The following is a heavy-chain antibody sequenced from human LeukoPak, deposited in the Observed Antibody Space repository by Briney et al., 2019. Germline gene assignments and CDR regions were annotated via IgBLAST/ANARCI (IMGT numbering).Heavy chain of an antibody. D-gene: IGHD2-21*02. V-gene: IGHV3-66*01. Sequence: GGSLRLSCAASGFTVSNNYMGWVRQAPAKGLEWVSVIYSVGSTYYADSVRGRFTISRDNSKNTLYLQMNSLRVEDTAVYYCAGSLAYCGGDCRLGDYWGQGTLVTVSS. CDR3: AGSLAYCGGDCRLGDY. CDR1: GFTVSNNY. CDR2: IYSVGST. J-gene: IGHJ4*02.